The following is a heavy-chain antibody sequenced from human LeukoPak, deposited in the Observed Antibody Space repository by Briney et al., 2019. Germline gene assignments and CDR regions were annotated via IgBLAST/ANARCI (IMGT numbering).Heavy chain of an antibody. Sequence: GGSLRLSCAASGFTFSSYAMSWVRQAPGKGLEWVSAISGSGGSTYYADSVKGRFTISRDNSKNTLYLQMNSLRAEDTAVYYCAKVREVTMIVVVPLVDYWGQRTLVTVSS. D-gene: IGHD3-22*01. V-gene: IGHV3-23*01. J-gene: IGHJ4*02. CDR1: GFTFSSYA. CDR3: AKVREVTMIVVVPLVDY. CDR2: ISGSGGST.